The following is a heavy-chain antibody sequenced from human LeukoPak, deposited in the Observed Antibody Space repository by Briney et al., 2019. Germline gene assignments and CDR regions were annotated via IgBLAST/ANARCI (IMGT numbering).Heavy chain of an antibody. CDR2: IQSISDGGTT. Sequence: GGSLRLSCAASGFTFSNAWMIWVHQAPGKGLEWVGHIQSISDGGTTDYAAPVKGRFSISRDDSKNTLYLQMNSLKTEDTAVYYCTTTIFSTSWEGDWFDPWGQGTLVTVSS. D-gene: IGHD6-13*01. V-gene: IGHV3-15*01. CDR3: TTTIFSTSWEGDWFDP. J-gene: IGHJ5*02. CDR1: GFTFSNAW.